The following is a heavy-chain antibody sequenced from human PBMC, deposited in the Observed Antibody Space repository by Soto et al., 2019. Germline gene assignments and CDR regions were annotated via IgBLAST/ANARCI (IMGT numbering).Heavy chain of an antibody. CDR1: GGYISSGHAS. Sequence: SETMSLTCTVSGGYISSGHASWIWIRQSPVKGXEWIGYIPYSRSTNSNPYLQCRVTTSLXTSKDQFSLKLRSVTAADTAIYYCAREGIESSGWYTGERYYGMDVWGQGTTVTVSS. CDR3: AREGIESSGWYTGERYYGMDV. CDR2: IPYSRST. V-gene: IGHV4-61*01. D-gene: IGHD3-22*01. J-gene: IGHJ6*02.